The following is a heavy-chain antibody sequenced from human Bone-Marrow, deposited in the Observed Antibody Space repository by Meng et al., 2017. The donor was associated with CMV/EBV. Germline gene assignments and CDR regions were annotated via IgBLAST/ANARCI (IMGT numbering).Heavy chain of an antibody. V-gene: IGHV1-69*05. J-gene: IGHJ6*02. D-gene: IGHD3-3*01. Sequence: SVKVSCKASGGTFSSYAISWVRQAPGQGLEWMGGFIPILNTPKYAQKFQGRVTITTDESTTTAYMEVRSLTSEDTAVYFCARIQDTVFGADPPYYDIDAWGQGTTVTVSS. CDR1: GGTFSSYA. CDR3: ARIQDTVFGADPPYYDIDA. CDR2: FIPILNTP.